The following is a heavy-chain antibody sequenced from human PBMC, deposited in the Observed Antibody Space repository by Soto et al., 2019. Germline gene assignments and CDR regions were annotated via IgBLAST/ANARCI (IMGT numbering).Heavy chain of an antibody. D-gene: IGHD2-8*01. Sequence: ASVKVSCKASGYTFTSYGISWVRQAPGQGLERMGWISAYNGNTNYAQKLQGRVTMTTDTSTSTAYMELRSLRSDDTAVYYCARDHGHILLMVYAISWFDSWGQGTLVTVSS. CDR1: GYTFTSYG. J-gene: IGHJ5*01. CDR3: ARDHGHILLMVYAISWFDS. V-gene: IGHV1-18*01. CDR2: ISAYNGNT.